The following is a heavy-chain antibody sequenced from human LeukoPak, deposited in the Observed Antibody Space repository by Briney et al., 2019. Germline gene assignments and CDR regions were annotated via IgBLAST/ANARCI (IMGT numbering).Heavy chain of an antibody. V-gene: IGHV3-21*01. CDR3: AREHSGILGFDY. CDR1: GFTFSSYS. J-gene: IGHJ4*02. Sequence: PGGSLRLSCAASGFTFSSYSMNWVRQAPGKGLEWVSSISSSSSYIYYADSVKGRFTISRDNAKNSLYLQMNSLRAEDTAVYYCAREHSGILGFDYWGQGTLVTVSS. CDR2: ISSSSSYI. D-gene: IGHD2/OR15-2a*01.